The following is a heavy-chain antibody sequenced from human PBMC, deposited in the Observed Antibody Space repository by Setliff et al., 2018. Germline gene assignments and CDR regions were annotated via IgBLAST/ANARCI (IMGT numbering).Heavy chain of an antibody. Sequence: VASVKVSCKASGYTFTSYDINWVRQATGQGLEWMGWMNPNSGSTGYAQKFQGRVTITRNTSISTAYMELSSLRSEDTAVYYCARVLTYYDFWSDYYYYMDVWGKGTTVTVSS. CDR2: MNPNSGST. V-gene: IGHV1-8*03. CDR3: ARVLTYYDFWSDYYYYMDV. J-gene: IGHJ6*03. CDR1: GYTFTSYD. D-gene: IGHD3-3*01.